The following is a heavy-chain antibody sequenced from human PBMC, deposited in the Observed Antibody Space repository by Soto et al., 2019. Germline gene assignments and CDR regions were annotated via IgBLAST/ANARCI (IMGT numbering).Heavy chain of an antibody. D-gene: IGHD2-2*01. CDR3: ARRGSYCNSTSCYRWFDP. CDR1: GGSISSSVYY. J-gene: IGHJ5*02. Sequence: QLQLQESGPGLVKPSEALALTCTVSGGSISSSVYYWGWIRQPPGKGLEWIGHIHHSGSTYYNPSLKSRVTISADTSNNQFSLKLNSVTSADTAIYYCARRGSYCNSTSCYRWFDPWGQGTLVTVSS. CDR2: IHHSGST. V-gene: IGHV4-39*01.